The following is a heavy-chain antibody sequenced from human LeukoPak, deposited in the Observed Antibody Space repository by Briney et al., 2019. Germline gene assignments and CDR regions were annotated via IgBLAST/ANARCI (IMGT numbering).Heavy chain of an antibody. CDR2: ISGSGGST. V-gene: IGHV3-23*01. Sequence: PGGSLRLSCAASGFTFSSFAMSWVRQAPGKGLEWVSAISGSGGSTYYADSVKGRFTISRDNSKKTLFLQMNSLRAEDTAVYYCAKDRSCTGSSCNVGSWGQGTMVTVSS. D-gene: IGHD2-2*01. CDR1: GFTFSSFA. CDR3: AKDRSCTGSSCNVGS. J-gene: IGHJ3*01.